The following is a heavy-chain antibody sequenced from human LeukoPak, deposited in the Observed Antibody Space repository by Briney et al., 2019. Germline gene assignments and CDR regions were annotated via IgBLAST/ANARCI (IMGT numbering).Heavy chain of an antibody. J-gene: IGHJ4*02. Sequence: PGGSLRLSCAASGFTFDDYGMSWVRQAPGKGLEWVSGINWNGGSTGYADSVEGRFTISRDNAKNSLYLQMNSLRAEDTAVYYCARDRITDFWSGYYTNYFDYWGQGTLVTVSS. CDR2: INWNGGST. CDR3: ARDRITDFWSGYYTNYFDY. D-gene: IGHD3-3*01. V-gene: IGHV3-20*04. CDR1: GFTFDDYG.